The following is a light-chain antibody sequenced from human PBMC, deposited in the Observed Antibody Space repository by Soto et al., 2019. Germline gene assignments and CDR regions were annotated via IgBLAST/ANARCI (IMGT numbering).Light chain of an antibody. CDR3: QQSHSTPLT. V-gene: IGKV1-39*01. CDR2: AAS. Sequence: DIQMTQSPSSLSAFVGDRVTITCRASQSISSYLNWYQQKPGKAPKLLIYAASSLQSGVPSRFSGGESGPDVTLTISSLQPEDFATYYCQQSHSTPLTFGGGTKVEIK. CDR1: QSISSY. J-gene: IGKJ4*01.